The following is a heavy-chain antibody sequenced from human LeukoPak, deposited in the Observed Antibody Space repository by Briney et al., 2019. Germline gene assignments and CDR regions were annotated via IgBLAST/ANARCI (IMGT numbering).Heavy chain of an antibody. CDR2: IHYSGST. CDR1: GGSFSSYY. Sequence: SETLSLTCAVYGGSFSSYYWSWIRQPPGKGLEWIGYIHYSGSTNYNPSLKSRVTISVDTSKNQFSLKLSSVTAADTAVYYCARTGDSFDYWGQGTLVTVSS. D-gene: IGHD7-27*01. CDR3: ARTGDSFDY. V-gene: IGHV4-59*01. J-gene: IGHJ4*02.